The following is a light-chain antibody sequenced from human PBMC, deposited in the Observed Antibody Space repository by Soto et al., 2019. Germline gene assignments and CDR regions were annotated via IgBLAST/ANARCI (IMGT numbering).Light chain of an antibody. J-gene: IGKJ4*01. CDR1: ENMFKF. CDR3: QHYHSQSIT. CDR2: AAS. Sequence: DILLIQSPATLSASVGDRITITCRASENMFKFLAWYQQRSGSAPNLLIYAASDLERGVPSRFSGSGSGTEFTLTIDNLQPNDSATYFCQHYHSQSITFGGWTQVDVK. V-gene: IGKV1-5*01.